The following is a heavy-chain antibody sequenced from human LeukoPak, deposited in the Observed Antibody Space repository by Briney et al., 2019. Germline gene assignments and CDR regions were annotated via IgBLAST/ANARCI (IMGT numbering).Heavy chain of an antibody. CDR2: INPSGGST. CDR1: GYTFTSYY. Sequence: ASVKVSSKASGYTFTSYYMHWVRQAPGQGLEWMGIINPSGGSTNYAQKFQGRVTMTRDTSTSTLYMELSSLTSEDTAVYYCARDGGYCSTTSCYAFYWGQGTPVTVSS. V-gene: IGHV1-46*01. J-gene: IGHJ4*02. D-gene: IGHD2-2*01. CDR3: ARDGGYCSTTSCYAFY.